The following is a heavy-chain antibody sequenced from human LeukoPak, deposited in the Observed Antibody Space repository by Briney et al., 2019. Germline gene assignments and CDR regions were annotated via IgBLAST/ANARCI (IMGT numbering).Heavy chain of an antibody. D-gene: IGHD6-19*01. J-gene: IGHJ3*02. V-gene: IGHV1-3*01. CDR3: ARFPIAVAGTDAFDI. CDR2: INAGNGNT. Sequence: ASVKVSCKASGYTFTSYAMHWLRQAPGQRLEWMGWINAGNGNTKYSQKFQGRVTITRDTSASTAYMELSSLRSEDTAVYYCARFPIAVAGTDAFDIWGQGTMVTVSS. CDR1: GYTFTSYA.